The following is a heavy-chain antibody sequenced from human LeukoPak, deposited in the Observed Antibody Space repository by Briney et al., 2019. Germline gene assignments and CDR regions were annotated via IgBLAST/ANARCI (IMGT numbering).Heavy chain of an antibody. D-gene: IGHD2-2*02. CDR2: VYYSGNT. CDR1: GVSISNYY. V-gene: IGHV4-59*01. CDR3: ARVYTSRSFDY. Sequence: PSETLSLTCSVSGVSISNYYWTWIRQPPGKGLEWVGYVYYSGNTNYNPSLKSRVTISVDTSKKQLSLRLTSVTAADTAVYYCARVYTSRSFDYWGQGTLVTVSS. J-gene: IGHJ4*02.